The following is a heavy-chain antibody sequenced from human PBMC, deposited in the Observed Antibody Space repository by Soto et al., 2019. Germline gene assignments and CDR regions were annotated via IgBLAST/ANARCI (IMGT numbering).Heavy chain of an antibody. D-gene: IGHD6-13*01. CDR3: ARLGYSSSWYYYYYYGMDV. Sequence: QVQLVQSGAEVKKPGASVKVSCKASGYIFTSYDINWVRQATGQGLEWMGWMNPNSGNTGYAQKFQGRVTMTRNTSISTAYMELSSLRSEDTAVYYCARLGYSSSWYYYYYYGMDVWGQGTTVTFSS. CDR2: MNPNSGNT. CDR1: GYIFTSYD. J-gene: IGHJ6*02. V-gene: IGHV1-8*01.